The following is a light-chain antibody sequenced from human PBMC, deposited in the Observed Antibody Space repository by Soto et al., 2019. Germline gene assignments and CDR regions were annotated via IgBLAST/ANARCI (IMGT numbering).Light chain of an antibody. CDR1: SSDVGGYDY. Sequence: QSVLTQPPSVSGSPGQSVTISCSGTSSDVGGYDYVSWYQQHPGKAPKLVIYDVTKRPSGVPDRFSGSKSGNTASLTISGLQAEDEADYYCISYTGSSTSYVFGSGTKVTVL. CDR2: DVT. V-gene: IGLV2-11*01. J-gene: IGLJ1*01. CDR3: ISYTGSSTSYV.